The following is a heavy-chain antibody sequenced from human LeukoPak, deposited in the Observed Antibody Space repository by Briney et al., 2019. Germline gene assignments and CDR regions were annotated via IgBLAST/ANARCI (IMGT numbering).Heavy chain of an antibody. CDR3: ARDFAAAAGTGNAFDI. V-gene: IGHV3-66*01. CDR2: IYTGGST. Sequence: GGSLRLSCAASGFTVSNNFMSWVRQAPGKGLEWVSVIYTGGSTYYPDSVKGRFTISRDNAKNSLYLQMNSLRAEDTAVYYCARDFAAAAGTGNAFDIWGQGTMVTVSS. CDR1: GFTVSNNF. J-gene: IGHJ3*02. D-gene: IGHD6-13*01.